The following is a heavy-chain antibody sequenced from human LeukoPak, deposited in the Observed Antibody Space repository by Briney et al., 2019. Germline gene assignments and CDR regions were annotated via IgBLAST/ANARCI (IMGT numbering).Heavy chain of an antibody. V-gene: IGHV3-23*01. CDR2: ISGSGGTT. Sequence: GGSLRLSCAASGFTFSTYAMSWVRQAPGKGLEWVSTISGSGGTTNYADSVKGRFTISRDNSKNTLYLQMNSLRAEDTAVYYCASIDYGDFYWGQGTLVTVSS. CDR3: ASIDYGDFY. CDR1: GFTFSTYA. D-gene: IGHD4-17*01. J-gene: IGHJ4*02.